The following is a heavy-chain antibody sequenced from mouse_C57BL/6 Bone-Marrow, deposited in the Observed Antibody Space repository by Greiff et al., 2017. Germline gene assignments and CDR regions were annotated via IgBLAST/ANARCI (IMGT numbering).Heavy chain of an antibody. J-gene: IGHJ2*01. CDR2: INPNNGGT. CDR1: GYTFTDYY. Sequence: VQLQQSGPELVKPGASVKISCKASGYTFTDYYMNWVKQSHGQSLEWIGDINPNNGGTSYNQKFKGKATLTVDKASSTAYMELRSLTSEDSAVCYCGDIDYWGQGTTLTVSS. CDR3: GDIDY. V-gene: IGHV1-26*01.